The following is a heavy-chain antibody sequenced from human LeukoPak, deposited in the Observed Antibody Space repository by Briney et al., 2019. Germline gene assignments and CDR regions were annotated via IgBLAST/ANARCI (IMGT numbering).Heavy chain of an antibody. J-gene: IGHJ6*03. V-gene: IGHV3-23*01. CDR1: GFTFSSYA. CDR2: ISGSGGST. Sequence: GGSLRLSCAASGFTFSSYAMSWVRQAPGKGLEWVSAISGSGGSTYYADSVKGRFAISRDNAKNSLYLQMNSLRAEDMALYYCAKGGGGRLIYYYYMDVWGKGTTVTVSS. D-gene: IGHD3-16*01. CDR3: AKGGGGRLIYYYYMDV.